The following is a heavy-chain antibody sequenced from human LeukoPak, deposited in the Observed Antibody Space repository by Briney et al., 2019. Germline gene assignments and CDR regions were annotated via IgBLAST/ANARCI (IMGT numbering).Heavy chain of an antibody. Sequence: PGGSLRLSCAASGFTFGSCAMYWVRQAPGKGLEWVSGIFGSGGSAHYADSVKGRFTISRGNSKNTVYLQMDSLRAEDTAIYYCAKTTTGYSSGRYPAWPIDYWGQGTLVTVPS. CDR3: AKTTTGYSSGRYPAWPIDY. J-gene: IGHJ4*02. CDR2: IFGSGGSA. CDR1: GFTFGSCA. D-gene: IGHD2-15*01. V-gene: IGHV3-23*01.